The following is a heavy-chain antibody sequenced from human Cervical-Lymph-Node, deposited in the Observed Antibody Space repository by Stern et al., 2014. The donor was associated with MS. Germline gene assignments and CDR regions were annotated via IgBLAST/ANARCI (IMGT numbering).Heavy chain of an antibody. CDR3: ARAAYSTSSYNY. CDR2: IIPIFGTA. J-gene: IGHJ4*02. V-gene: IGHV1-69*01. Sequence: VQLVQSGAEVKKPGSSVKVSCKASGGTFNTNVISWVRQAPGQGLEWMGGIIPIFGTALYAQKFQGRVTITANESTRAVYMELSSLRSEDTAVYYCARAAYSTSSYNYWGQGTLGIVSS. D-gene: IGHD6-6*01. CDR1: GGTFNTNV.